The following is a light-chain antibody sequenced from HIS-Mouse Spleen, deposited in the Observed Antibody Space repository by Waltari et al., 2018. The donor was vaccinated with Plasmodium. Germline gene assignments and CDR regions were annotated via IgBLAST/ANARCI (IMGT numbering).Light chain of an antibody. CDR2: EDS. V-gene: IGLV3-10*01. J-gene: IGLJ3*02. Sequence: SYELTQPPSVSVSPGQTARITCSGDALPKTYAYWYQQKAGQAPVLVINEDSKRPSGSPVRFSGSSSGTLATLTISGAQVEDEADYYCYSTDSSGNHRVFGGGTKLTVL. CDR1: ALPKTY. CDR3: YSTDSSGNHRV.